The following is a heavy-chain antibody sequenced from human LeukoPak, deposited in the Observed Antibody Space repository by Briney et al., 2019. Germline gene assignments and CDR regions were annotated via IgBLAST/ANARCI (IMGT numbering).Heavy chain of an antibody. V-gene: IGHV4-34*01. CDR2: IDHSGST. CDR3: ARGGNGWYFDL. Sequence: SETLSLTCGVYGGSFSGYYWSWIRQPPGKGLQWIGQIDHSGSTHSIPSLKSRVTISLDTSQSQVSLKVNSVTAADTAVYFCARGGNGWYFDLWGRGTLVTVSS. CDR1: GGSFSGYY. D-gene: IGHD1-14*01. J-gene: IGHJ2*01.